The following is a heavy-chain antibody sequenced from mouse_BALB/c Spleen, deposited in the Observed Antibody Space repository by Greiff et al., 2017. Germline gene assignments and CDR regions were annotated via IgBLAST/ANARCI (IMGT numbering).Heavy chain of an antibody. CDR3: ARRSYGDYYAMDY. J-gene: IGHJ4*01. Sequence: EVKLVESGGGLVKPGGSLKLSCAASGFTFSSYAMSWVRQTPEKRLEWVASISSGGSTYYPDSVKGRFTISRDNAKNTLYLQMSSLKSEDTAMYYCARRSYGDYYAMDYWGQGTSVTVSS. D-gene: IGHD1-1*01. CDR2: ISSGGST. V-gene: IGHV5-6-5*01. CDR1: GFTFSSYA.